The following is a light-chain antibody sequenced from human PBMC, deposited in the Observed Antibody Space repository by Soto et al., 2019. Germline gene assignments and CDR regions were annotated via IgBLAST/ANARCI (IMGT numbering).Light chain of an antibody. CDR1: QSISSW. CDR3: QQYNSFWT. J-gene: IGKJ1*01. Sequence: DIQMTQSPSTLSASVGDRVTITCRASQSISSWLAWYQQKPGKAPKLLIYDASYLERGVPSRFSGSGSGTEFTLTISSLQPDDLATYYCQQYNSFWTFGQRTKVEI. V-gene: IGKV1-5*01. CDR2: DAS.